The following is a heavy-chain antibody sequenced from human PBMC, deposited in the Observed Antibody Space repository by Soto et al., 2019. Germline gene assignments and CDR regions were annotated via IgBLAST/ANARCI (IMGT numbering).Heavy chain of an antibody. D-gene: IGHD3-22*01. CDR2: INDRGSI. CDR3: AGASHDSWPVHHWVSYLEP. Sequence: QVQLQQWGAGPLRPLETLSLTCGVSGGSFSGYYWAWIRQSPGKGLEWIGEINDRGSINYNPSLKSRVSISVDTSKNHSSLNLSSVTPAATAVYNCAGASHDSWPVHHWVSYLEPWGCGTLVTV. J-gene: IGHJ2*01. CDR1: GGSFSGYY. V-gene: IGHV4-34*01.